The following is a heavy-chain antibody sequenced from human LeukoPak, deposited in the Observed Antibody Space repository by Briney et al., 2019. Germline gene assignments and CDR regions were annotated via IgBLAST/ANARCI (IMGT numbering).Heavy chain of an antibody. CDR3: ASLHYDYVWGSYRDAFDI. Sequence: PSETLSLTCTVSGGSISSYYWSWIRQPAGKGLEWIGRIYTSGSPTYNTSLKRRVTMSVGTSKNQFSLKLSSGTAAATAVYYCASLHYDYVWGSYRDAFDIWGQGTMVTVSS. V-gene: IGHV4-4*07. D-gene: IGHD3-16*02. CDR1: GGSISSYY. CDR2: IYTSGSP. J-gene: IGHJ3*02.